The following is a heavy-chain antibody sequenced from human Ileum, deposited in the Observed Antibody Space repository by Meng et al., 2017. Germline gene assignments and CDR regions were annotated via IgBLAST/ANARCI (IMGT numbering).Heavy chain of an antibody. CDR2: IYTSGST. CDR3: ARGGPVPGYDYAFDS. J-gene: IGHJ4*02. D-gene: IGHD5-12*01. CDR1: GGSISGYF. Sequence: SETLSLTCTVAGGSISGYFWSWVRQPAGKGLEWIGRIYTSGSTDYNPSLKSRVTMSVDTSKSQLSLKLRSVTAADTAMYYCARGGPVPGYDYAFDSWGQGTLVTVSS. V-gene: IGHV4-4*07.